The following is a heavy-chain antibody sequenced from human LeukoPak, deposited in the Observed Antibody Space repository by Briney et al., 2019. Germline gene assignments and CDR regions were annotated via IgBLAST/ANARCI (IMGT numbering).Heavy chain of an antibody. D-gene: IGHD5-18*01. CDR1: GGSISSNY. Sequence: PSETLSLTCSVSGGSISSNYWGWIRQPPGKGLEWIGYIYYSGSTNYNPSLKSRVTISVDTSKNQFSLKLSSVTAADTAVYYCARRYGSGPDYWGQGTLVTVSS. J-gene: IGHJ4*02. V-gene: IGHV4-59*12. CDR2: IYYSGST. CDR3: ARRYGSGPDY.